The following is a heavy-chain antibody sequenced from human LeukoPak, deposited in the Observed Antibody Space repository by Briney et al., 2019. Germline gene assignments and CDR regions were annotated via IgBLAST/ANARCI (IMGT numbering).Heavy chain of an antibody. V-gene: IGHV3-11*04. CDR3: ARAGSYYYGSGSYSGY. Sequence: GGSLRLSRAASGFTFSDYYMSWIRQAPGKGLEWVSYISSSGSTIYYADSVKGRFTISRDNAKNSLYLQMNSLRAEDTAVYYCARAGSYYYGSGSYSGYWGQGTLVTVSS. CDR1: GFTFSDYY. CDR2: ISSSGSTI. J-gene: IGHJ4*02. D-gene: IGHD3-10*01.